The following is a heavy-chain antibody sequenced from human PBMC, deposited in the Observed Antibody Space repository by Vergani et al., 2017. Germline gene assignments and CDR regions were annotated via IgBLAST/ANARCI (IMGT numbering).Heavy chain of an antibody. CDR1: GFTPSSHA. CDR2: IWYDGSKE. D-gene: IGHD2-8*01. CDR3: ARSGYCAHGVCYMTYYYYMDV. V-gene: IGHV3-33*01. Sequence: QVQLEESGGGVVQPGRSLRLSCAGSGFTPSSHAMHWVRQAPGKGLEWVAFIWYDGSKEYYADSVKGRFTISRDNSKNTLYLQMNNLRAADTAVYYCARSGYCAHGVCYMTYYYYMDVWGKGTAVTVSS. J-gene: IGHJ6*03.